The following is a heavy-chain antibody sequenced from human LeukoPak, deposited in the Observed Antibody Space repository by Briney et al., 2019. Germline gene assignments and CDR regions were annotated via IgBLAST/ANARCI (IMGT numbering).Heavy chain of an antibody. CDR2: INHSGST. V-gene: IGHV4-34*01. CDR1: GGSFSGYY. CDR3: AGPGSIAAAGSPLWY. J-gene: IGHJ4*02. D-gene: IGHD6-13*01. Sequence: SETLSLTCAVYGGSFSGYYWSWIRQPPGKGLEWIGEINHSGSTNYNPSLKSRVTTSVDTSKNQFSLKLSSVTAADTAVYYCAGPGSIAAAGSPLWYWGQGTLVTVSS.